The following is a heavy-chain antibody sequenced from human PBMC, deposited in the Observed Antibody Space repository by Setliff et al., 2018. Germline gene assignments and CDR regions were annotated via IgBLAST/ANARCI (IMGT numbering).Heavy chain of an antibody. J-gene: IGHJ4*01. CDR3: ARQGCGTTSCHSIDY. D-gene: IGHD2-2*01. Sequence: GESLKISCQGSGYSFTNNWIAWVRQMPGKGLECMGIIFPGNSNTRYSPSFQXXXXXSXXXXXXXXXXXXXXXXXXXXXXXXCARQGCGTTSCHSIDYWGQGTLVTVSS. CDR2: IFPGNSNT. V-gene: IGHV5-51*01. CDR1: GYSFTNNW.